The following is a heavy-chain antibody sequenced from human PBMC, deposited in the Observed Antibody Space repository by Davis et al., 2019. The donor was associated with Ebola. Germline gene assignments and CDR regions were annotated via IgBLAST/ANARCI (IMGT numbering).Heavy chain of an antibody. Sequence: SQTLSLTCAVYGGSFSGYYWSWIRQPPGKGLEWIGEITHSGITNYNPSLKSRVTISVDTSKNQFSLKLSSVTAADTAVYYCARGRYDFWSRYGMDVWGQGTTVTVSS. D-gene: IGHD3-3*01. CDR2: ITHSGIT. CDR1: GGSFSGYY. CDR3: ARGRYDFWSRYGMDV. J-gene: IGHJ6*02. V-gene: IGHV4-34*01.